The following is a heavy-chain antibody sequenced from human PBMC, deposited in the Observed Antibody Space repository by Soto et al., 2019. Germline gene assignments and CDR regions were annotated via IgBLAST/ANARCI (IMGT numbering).Heavy chain of an antibody. CDR1: GYTLTELS. Sequence: GASVKVSCKVSGYTLTELSMHCVRQAPGKGLEWMGGFDPEDGETIYAQKFQGRVTMTEDTSTDTAYMELSSLRSEDTAVYYCATSADESYEAIIYWGQGTLVTVSS. V-gene: IGHV1-24*01. CDR3: ATSADESYEAIIY. CDR2: FDPEDGET. D-gene: IGHD5-12*01. J-gene: IGHJ4*02.